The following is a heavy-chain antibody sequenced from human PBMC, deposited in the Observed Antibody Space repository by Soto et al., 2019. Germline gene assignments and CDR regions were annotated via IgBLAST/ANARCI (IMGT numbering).Heavy chain of an antibody. D-gene: IGHD6-25*01. J-gene: IGHJ6*03. CDR2: IYYSGST. CDR3: ARLSGGYDLVYYYYMDV. V-gene: IGHV4-39*01. CDR1: GGSISSSSYY. Sequence: SETLSLTCTVSGGSISSSSYYWGWIRQPPGKGLEWIGSIYYSGSTYYNPSLKSRVTISVDTSKNQFSLKLSSVTAADTAVYYCARLSGGYDLVYYYYMDVWGKGTTVTVSS.